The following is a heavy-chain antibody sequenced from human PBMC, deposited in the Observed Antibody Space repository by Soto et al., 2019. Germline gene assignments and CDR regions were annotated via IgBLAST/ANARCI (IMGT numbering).Heavy chain of an antibody. D-gene: IGHD6-6*01. CDR1: ALPFIDLY. Sequence: GSVKVSFKASALPFIDLYIHLLRQAPGQGLEWMGWINAKNGGTRYAEKFQDRVTLTRDRSVRTAFMELSSLRSDDTAVYYCAREGYTSSSIHSFLDSWGQGTLVTGSS. V-gene: IGHV1-2*02. CDR2: INAKNGGT. CDR3: AREGYTSSSIHSFLDS. J-gene: IGHJ4*02.